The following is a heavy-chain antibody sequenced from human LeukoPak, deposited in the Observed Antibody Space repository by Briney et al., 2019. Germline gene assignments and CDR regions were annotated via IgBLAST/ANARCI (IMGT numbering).Heavy chain of an antibody. CDR2: ISSSNSTI. D-gene: IGHD4-23*01. CDR3: ARGGYGGNSITDY. J-gene: IGHJ4*02. CDR1: GFTFSTYS. Sequence: GGSLRLSCAASGFTFSTYSMNWVRQAPGKGLEWVSWISSSNSTIYYADSVKGRFTISRDNAKNSLYLQMNSLRDEDTAVYYCARGGYGGNSITDYWGQGTLVTVSS. V-gene: IGHV3-48*02.